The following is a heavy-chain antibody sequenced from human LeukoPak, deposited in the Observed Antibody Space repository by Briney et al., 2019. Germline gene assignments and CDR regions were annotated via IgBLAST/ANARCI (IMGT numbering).Heavy chain of an antibody. CDR1: GGSFSGHY. V-gene: IGHV4-34*01. CDR3: VRYYFGSESYHNYPNFDH. Sequence: KSSETLSLTCAVYGGSFSGHYGSWIRQPPGKGLEWIGEISPRGSTNYSPSLKSRVTISGDTSKNQFSLQLSSVTAADTAVYYCVRYYFGSESYHNYPNFDHWGQGTLVTVSS. CDR2: ISPRGST. D-gene: IGHD3-10*01. J-gene: IGHJ4*02.